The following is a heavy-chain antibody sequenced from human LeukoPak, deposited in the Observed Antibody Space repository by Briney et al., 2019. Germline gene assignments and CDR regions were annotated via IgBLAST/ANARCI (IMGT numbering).Heavy chain of an antibody. CDR3: ARCLEAAGPKAITNCDYMDV. Sequence: ETLSLTCTVSGGSISSYYWSWIRQPPGKGLEWVSVIYSGGSTYYADSVKGRFTISRDNSKNTLFLQMHSLRADDTAVYYCARCLEAAGPKAITNCDYMDVWGKGTTVTISS. J-gene: IGHJ6*03. CDR1: GGSISSYY. CDR2: IYSGGST. D-gene: IGHD6-13*01. V-gene: IGHV3-53*01.